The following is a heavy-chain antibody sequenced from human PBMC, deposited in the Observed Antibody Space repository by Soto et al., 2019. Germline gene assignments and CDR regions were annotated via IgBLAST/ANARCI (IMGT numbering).Heavy chain of an antibody. V-gene: IGHV3-23*01. Sequence: EVQLLESGGGLVQPGGSLRLSCAASGFTFSDYAMSWVRQAPGKGLECLSLISGTGVPTLYAGSVKGRFSVSRDNSKNTPFLEMNDLRVDDTAIYYCAKSFCSSSSCFFLWVDPWGPGTLVTVSS. D-gene: IGHD2-2*01. CDR2: ISGTGVPT. CDR3: AKSFCSSSSCFFLWVDP. CDR1: GFTFSDYA. J-gene: IGHJ5*02.